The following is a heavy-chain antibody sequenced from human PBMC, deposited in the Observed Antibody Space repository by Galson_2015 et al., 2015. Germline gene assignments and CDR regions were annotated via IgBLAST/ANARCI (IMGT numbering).Heavy chain of an antibody. V-gene: IGHV4-30-2*01. CDR1: GGSISSGGYS. CDR2: IYHSGST. J-gene: IGHJ3*02. D-gene: IGHD3-22*01. Sequence: TLSLTCAVSGGSISSGGYSWSWIRQPPGKGLEWIGYIYHSGSTYYNPSLKSRVTISVDRSKNQFSLKLSSVTAADTAVYYCARATSLIDSSGYYHNDAFDIWGQGTMVTVSS. CDR3: ARATSLIDSSGYYHNDAFDI.